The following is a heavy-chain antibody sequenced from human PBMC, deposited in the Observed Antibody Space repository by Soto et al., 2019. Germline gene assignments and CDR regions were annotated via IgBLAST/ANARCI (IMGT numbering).Heavy chain of an antibody. V-gene: IGHV2-5*02. D-gene: IGHD1-26*01. CDR3: AHRALYSGSYWDGGYFDT. Sequence: QITLRESGPPRVRPTQPLTLTCDFSGFSLTTSGVGVAWIRQSPGKAPEWLAVIYWDDDKRYSPTLKSRLTITKATSKNQVVLTRTNMDPVDTGTYYCAHRALYSGSYWDGGYFDTWGQGTPVTVSS. CDR1: GFSLTTSGVG. J-gene: IGHJ4*02. CDR2: IYWDDDK.